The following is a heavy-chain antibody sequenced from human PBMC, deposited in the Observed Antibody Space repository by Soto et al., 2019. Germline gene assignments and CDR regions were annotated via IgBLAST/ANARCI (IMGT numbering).Heavy chain of an antibody. J-gene: IGHJ3*02. CDR2: MNPNSGNT. V-gene: IGHV1-8*01. Sequence: ASVKVSCKASGYTFTSYDINWVRQATGQGLEWMGWMNPNSGNTGYAQKFQGRVTMTRNTSISTAYMELSSLRSEDTAVYYCAKGADDSSGDAFDIWGQGTKVTVSS. CDR1: GYTFTSYD. D-gene: IGHD3-22*01. CDR3: AKGADDSSGDAFDI.